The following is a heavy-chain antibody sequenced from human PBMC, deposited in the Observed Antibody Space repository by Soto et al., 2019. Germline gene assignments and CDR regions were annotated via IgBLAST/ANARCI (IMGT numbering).Heavy chain of an antibody. D-gene: IGHD1-1*01. CDR3: AIGTRNGWTCDF. V-gene: IGHV1-69*01. Sequence: QVQVVQSGAEVKKPGSSVKVSCKASGGTFSNYAISWVRPAPGHGLEWVGGIIPLTKTPVYAQTVQGRHTITADEITSAAYMELSSLRSDDTAVYYCAIGTRNGWTCDFWGQGTLVTVSS. CDR1: GGTFSNYA. CDR2: IIPLTKTP. J-gene: IGHJ4*02.